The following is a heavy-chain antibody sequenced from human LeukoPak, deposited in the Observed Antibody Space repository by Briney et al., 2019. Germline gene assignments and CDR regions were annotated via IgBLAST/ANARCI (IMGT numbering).Heavy chain of an antibody. CDR3: ARDGRSSGWYQGFDY. CDR1: GFTFSSYA. J-gene: IGHJ4*02. CDR2: ISYAGSNK. D-gene: IGHD6-19*01. V-gene: IGHV3-30-3*01. Sequence: GRSLRLSCAASGFTFSSYAMHWVRHAPGKGLEWVAGISYAGSNKYYADSVKGRFTISRDNSKNTLYLQMNSPRAEDTAVYYCARDGRSSGWYQGFDYWGQGTLVTVSS.